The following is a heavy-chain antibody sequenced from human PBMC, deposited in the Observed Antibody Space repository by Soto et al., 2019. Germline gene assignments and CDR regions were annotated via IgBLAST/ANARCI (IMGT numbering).Heavy chain of an antibody. J-gene: IGHJ6*02. V-gene: IGHV4-31*03. CDR1: GGSISSGGYY. CDR2: IYYSGST. Sequence: LSLTCTVSGGSISSGGYYWSWIRQHPGKGLEWIGYIYYSGSTYYNPSLKSRVTISVDTSKSQFSLKLSSVTAADTAVYYCARDFTDSSGPTLGMGVWGQGTTVTVSS. CDR3: ARDFTDSSGPTLGMGV. D-gene: IGHD6-19*01.